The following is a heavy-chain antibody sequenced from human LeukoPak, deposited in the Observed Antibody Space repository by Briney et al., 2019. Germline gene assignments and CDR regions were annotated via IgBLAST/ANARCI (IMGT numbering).Heavy chain of an antibody. CDR2: ISYDGSNK. CDR3: ARATLAARRYGGSIDY. J-gene: IGHJ4*02. CDR1: GFTFSSYA. D-gene: IGHD6-6*01. V-gene: IGHV3-30*01. Sequence: PGGSLRLSCAASGFTFSSYAMHWVRQAPGKGLEWVAVISYDGSNKYYADSVKGRFTISRDNSQNTLYLQMNSLRAEDTAVYYCARATLAARRYGGSIDYWGQGTLVTVSS.